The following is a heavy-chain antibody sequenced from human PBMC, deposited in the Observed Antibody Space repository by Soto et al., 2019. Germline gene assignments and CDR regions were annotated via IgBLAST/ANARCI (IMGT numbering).Heavy chain of an antibody. J-gene: IGHJ4*02. Sequence: TGGSKRLSCAASGLTFVTLDMTWVSQAPRKGLEWVSLIRWNGGSTGYADCVKGRFTIFRDNAKNSLYLQMNRLRAEDTALFYCARDKPDTAMVTFDYWGQGTLVTVSS. V-gene: IGHV3-20*04. CDR2: IRWNGGST. CDR3: ARDKPDTAMVTFDY. D-gene: IGHD5-18*01. CDR1: GLTFVTLD.